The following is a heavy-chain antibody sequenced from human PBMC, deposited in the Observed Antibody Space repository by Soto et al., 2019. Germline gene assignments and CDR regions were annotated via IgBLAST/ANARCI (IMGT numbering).Heavy chain of an antibody. CDR2: IIPRFRKP. D-gene: IGHD3-22*01. V-gene: IGHV1-69*01. J-gene: IGHJ4*02. Sequence: QVQLVQSGAEVKKPGSSVKVSCKASGGTFGRYAINWVRQAPGQGLEWMGGIIPRFRKPNYAQRFQGRVTITADESTSTAYMELSSLRSEDTAVYYCARDGPLYDSSAYYYLYWGQGTLVTVSS. CDR1: GGTFGRYA. CDR3: ARDGPLYDSSAYYYLY.